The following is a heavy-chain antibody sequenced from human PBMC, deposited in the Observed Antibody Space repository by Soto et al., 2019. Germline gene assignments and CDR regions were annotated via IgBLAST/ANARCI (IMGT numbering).Heavy chain of an antibody. CDR1: GGSISSGNW. Sequence: QVQLQESGPGLVSPSGTLSLTCAVSGGSISSGNWWRWVRQPPGKGLDWIGEIFHSVSTNYNPSLKSRVTITVDKSKNHFSQKLSSVTAADTAVYYCASIGTTVTSFDYWGQGTLVTVSS. CDR3: ASIGTTVTSFDY. CDR2: IFHSVST. J-gene: IGHJ4*02. V-gene: IGHV4-4*02. D-gene: IGHD4-4*01.